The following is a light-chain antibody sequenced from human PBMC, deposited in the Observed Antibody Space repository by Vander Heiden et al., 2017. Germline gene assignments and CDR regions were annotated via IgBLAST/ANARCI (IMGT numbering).Light chain of an antibody. J-gene: IGLJ2*01. Sequence: QRPSVTMTRGQTARITCSGDALPKLYAYWYHQKPGQAPVVLIYNDNERPSGIPERLSGSRSGTTVTLTISGVQAEDEADYYCQSADSSGTYVVFGGGTKLTVL. CDR1: ALPKLY. CDR3: QSADSSGTYVV. CDR2: NDN. V-gene: IGLV3-25*03.